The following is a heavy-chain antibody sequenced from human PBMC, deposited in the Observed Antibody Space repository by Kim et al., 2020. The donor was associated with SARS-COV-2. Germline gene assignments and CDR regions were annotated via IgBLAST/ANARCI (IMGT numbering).Heavy chain of an antibody. J-gene: IGHJ3*02. V-gene: IGHV6-1*01. D-gene: IGHD1-26*01. Sequence: SAVSVKSRITINPYTSKNQFSLQLNSVTPEDTALYYCARGSSGNYRAFDIWGQGTMVTVSS. CDR3: ARGSSGNYRAFDI.